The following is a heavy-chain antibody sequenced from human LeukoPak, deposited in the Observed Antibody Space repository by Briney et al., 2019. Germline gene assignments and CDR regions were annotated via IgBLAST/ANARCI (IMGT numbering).Heavy chain of an antibody. CDR2: INSDGSIT. CDR1: GFSFSGYW. CDR3: AREVGAIDY. V-gene: IGHV3-74*01. Sequence: PGGSLRLSCAASGFSFSGYWMHWVRQIPGKGLVWVSHINSDGSITNYADSVKGRFTISRDNAKNKLYLQMNSLRAEDTAVYYCAREVGAIDYWGQGTLVTVSS. D-gene: IGHD1-26*01. J-gene: IGHJ4*02.